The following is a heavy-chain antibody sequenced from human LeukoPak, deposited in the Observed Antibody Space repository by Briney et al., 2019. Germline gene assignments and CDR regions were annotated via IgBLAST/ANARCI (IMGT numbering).Heavy chain of an antibody. D-gene: IGHD3-10*01. V-gene: IGHV4-4*07. CDR3: ARLPSGTVNPPYDY. CDR2: IYTSGST. J-gene: IGHJ4*02. Sequence: NPSETLSLTCTVSGGSLSSDYWSWIRQPAGKGLEWIGRIYTSGSTNYNPSLKSRVTMSVDTSKNRFSLKLSSVTAADTAVYYCARLPSGTVNPPYDYWGQGSLVTVSS. CDR1: GGSLSSDY.